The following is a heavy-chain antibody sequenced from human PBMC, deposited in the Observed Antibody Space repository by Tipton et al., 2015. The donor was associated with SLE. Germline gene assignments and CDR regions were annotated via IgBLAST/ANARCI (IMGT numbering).Heavy chain of an antibody. D-gene: IGHD3/OR15-3a*01. J-gene: IGHJ4*02. CDR2: IYTTGRT. V-gene: IGHV4-4*08. CDR3: ARRGEDSWTGYHFDS. Sequence: TLSLTCTVSDGSFTIFYWNWIRQAPGKGLEWIGDIYTTGRTKYNPSLGSRVTMSVDTSKTQFSLKLNSVTAADTAVYYCARRGEDSWTGYHFDSWGQGTLVTVPS. CDR1: DGSFTIFY.